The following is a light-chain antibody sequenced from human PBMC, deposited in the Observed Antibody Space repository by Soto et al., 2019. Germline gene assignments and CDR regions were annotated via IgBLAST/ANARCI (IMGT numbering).Light chain of an antibody. Sequence: DIQMTQSPASRFASVGGIVTITCRASQGISSYLAWYQQKPGKAPKLLIYAASTLQSGVPSRFSGSGSGTEFTLTISSLQPEDFATYYCQQLNSYPRFAFGPGTKVDIK. J-gene: IGKJ3*01. CDR2: AAS. CDR3: QQLNSYPRFA. V-gene: IGKV1-9*01. CDR1: QGISSY.